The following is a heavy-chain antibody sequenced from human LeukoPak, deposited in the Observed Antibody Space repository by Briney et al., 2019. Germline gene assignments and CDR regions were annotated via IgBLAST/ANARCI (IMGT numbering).Heavy chain of an antibody. Sequence: PGGSLRLSCAASGFTFSSYWMSWVRQAPGKGLEWVANIKQDGSEKYYVDSVKGRFTISRDNAKNSLYLQMNSLRAEDTAVYYCAREHEYSGSYWLSFGLTAGLEPGNGEFDYWGQGTLVTVSS. CDR3: AREHEYSGSYWLSFGLTAGLEPGNGEFDY. J-gene: IGHJ4*02. CDR2: IKQDGSEK. D-gene: IGHD1-26*01. CDR1: GFTFSSYW. V-gene: IGHV3-7*01.